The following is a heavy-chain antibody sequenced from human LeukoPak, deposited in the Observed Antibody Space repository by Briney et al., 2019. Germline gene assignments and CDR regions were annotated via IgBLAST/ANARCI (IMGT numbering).Heavy chain of an antibody. V-gene: IGHV1-69*01. D-gene: IGHD3-10*01. Sequence: SVKVSCKASGGTFSSYAISWVRQAPGQGLEWMGGIIPIFGTANYAQKFQGRVTITADESTSTAYMELSSLRSEDTAVYYCARGPIYGSGSYLVWGQGTLVTVSS. CDR1: GGTFSSYA. CDR2: IIPIFGTA. J-gene: IGHJ4*02. CDR3: ARGPIYGSGSYLV.